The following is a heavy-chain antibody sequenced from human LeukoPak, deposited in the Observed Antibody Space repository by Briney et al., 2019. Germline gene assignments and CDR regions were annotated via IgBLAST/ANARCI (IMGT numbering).Heavy chain of an antibody. J-gene: IGHJ4*02. CDR3: ARLVRLRFLEWLSEAKYYFDY. CDR1: GGSFSGYY. Sequence: SETLSLTCAVYGGSFSGYYWSWIRQPPGKGLEWIGEINHSGSTNYNPSLKSRVTISVDTSKNQFSLKLSSVTAADTAVYYCARLVRLRFLEWLSEAKYYFDYWGQGTLVTVSS. V-gene: IGHV4-34*01. D-gene: IGHD3-3*01. CDR2: INHSGST.